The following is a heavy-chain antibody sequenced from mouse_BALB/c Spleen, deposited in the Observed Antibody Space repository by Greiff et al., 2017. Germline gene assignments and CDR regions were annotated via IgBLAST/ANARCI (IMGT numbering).Heavy chain of an antibody. CDR3: ARGGMGYFDY. D-gene: IGHD2-10*02. CDR2: ISSGSSTI. V-gene: IGHV5-17*02. J-gene: IGHJ2*01. CDR1: GFTFSSFG. Sequence: EVKVVESGGGLVQPGGSRKLSCAASGFTFSSFGMHWVRQAPEKGLEWVAYISSGSSTIYYADTVKGRFTISRDNPKNTLFLQMTSLRSEDTAMYYCARGGMGYFDYWGQGTTLTVSS.